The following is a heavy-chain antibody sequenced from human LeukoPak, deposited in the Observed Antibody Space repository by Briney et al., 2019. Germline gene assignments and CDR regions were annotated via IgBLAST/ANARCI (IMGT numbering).Heavy chain of an antibody. D-gene: IGHD3-22*01. V-gene: IGHV1-18*01. CDR2: ISAYNGNT. CDR3: ARVAYYYDSSGYYYGRNAFDI. CDR1: GYTFTSYG. Sequence: ASVKVSCKASGYTFTSYGISWVRQAPGQGLEWMGWISAYNGNTNYAQKLQGRVTMTTDTSTSTAYMELRSLRSDDTVVYYCARVAYYYDSSGYYYGRNAFDIWGQGTMVTVSS. J-gene: IGHJ3*02.